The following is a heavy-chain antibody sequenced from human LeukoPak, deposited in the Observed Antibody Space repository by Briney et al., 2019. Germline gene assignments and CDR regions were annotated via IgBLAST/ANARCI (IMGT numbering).Heavy chain of an antibody. CDR2: ISSSSNI. CDR1: GFTFSSYS. Sequence: GGSLRLSCAASGFTFSSYSMNWVRQAPGKGLEWVSSISSSSNIYYADSVKGRFTISRDNAKNSLYLQMNSLRAEDTALYYCARVWVEDFWSGYYLFDYWGQGTLVTVSS. V-gene: IGHV3-21*04. CDR3: ARVWVEDFWSGYYLFDY. D-gene: IGHD3-3*01. J-gene: IGHJ4*02.